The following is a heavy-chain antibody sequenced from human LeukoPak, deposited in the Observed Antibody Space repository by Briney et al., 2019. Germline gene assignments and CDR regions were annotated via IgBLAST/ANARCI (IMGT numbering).Heavy chain of an antibody. J-gene: IGHJ3*02. CDR1: GFTFSSYE. V-gene: IGHV3-48*03. Sequence: GGSLRLSCAASGFTFSSYEMNWVRQAPGKGLEWVSYISSSGSTIYYADSVKGRFTISRDNAKNSLYLQMNSLRAEDTAVYYCAREGSSQAFDIWGRGTMVTVSS. CDR3: AREGSSQAFDI. D-gene: IGHD1-26*01. CDR2: ISSSGSTI.